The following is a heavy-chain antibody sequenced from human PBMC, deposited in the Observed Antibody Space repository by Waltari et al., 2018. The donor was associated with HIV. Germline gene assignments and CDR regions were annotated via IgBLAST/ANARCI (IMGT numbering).Heavy chain of an antibody. D-gene: IGHD2-15*01. CDR1: GGSFSGYY. CDR3: ARGRRLRENFDY. V-gene: IGHV4-34*01. J-gene: IGHJ4*02. Sequence: QVQLQQWGAGLLKPSETLSLTCAVYGGSFSGYYWSWIRQPPGKGLEWIGEINHSGSTNYNPSLKSRVTISVDTSKNQFSLKLSSVTAADTAVYYCARGRRLRENFDYWGQGTLVTVSS. CDR2: INHSGST.